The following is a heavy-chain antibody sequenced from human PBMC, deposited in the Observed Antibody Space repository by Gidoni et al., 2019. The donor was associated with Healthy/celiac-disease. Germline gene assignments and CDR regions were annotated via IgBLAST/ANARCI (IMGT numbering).Heavy chain of an antibody. Sequence: QVQLQESGPGLVKPSETLSLTCTVSGGSISSYYWSWIRQPPGKGLEWIGYIYYSGSPNYNPSLKSRVTISVDTSKTQFSLKLSSVTAADTAVYYCAGHGAMDLAGAFDIWGQGTMVTVSS. D-gene: IGHD5-18*01. V-gene: IGHV4-59*08. CDR2: IYYSGSP. CDR1: GGSISSYY. CDR3: AGHGAMDLAGAFDI. J-gene: IGHJ3*02.